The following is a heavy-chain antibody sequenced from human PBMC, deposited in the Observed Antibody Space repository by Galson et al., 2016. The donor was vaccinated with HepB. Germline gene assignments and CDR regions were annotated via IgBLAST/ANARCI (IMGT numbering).Heavy chain of an antibody. CDR2: TIAMFGEA. CDR1: GGGDFKTFA. V-gene: IGHV1-69*13. CDR3: VADHSSQDGDIIMDV. J-gene: IGHJ6*02. D-gene: IGHD3-9*01. Sequence: SVKVSCKASGGGDFKTFAISWVRQAPGQGLEWMGGTIAMFGEAKYAQKFQDRVIITADEPTTTGYLEMTSLKLEDTAVYYCVADHSSQDGDIIMDVWGQGTSVIVSS.